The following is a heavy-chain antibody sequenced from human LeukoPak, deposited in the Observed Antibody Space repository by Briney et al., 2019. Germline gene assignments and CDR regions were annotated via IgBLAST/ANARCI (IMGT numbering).Heavy chain of an antibody. V-gene: IGHV3-74*01. Sequence: GGSLRLSCAASGFTFSSYWMHRVRQAPGKGLVWVSRINSDGSITTYADSVKGRFTISRDNAKNTLYLQMNSLRAEDTAVYYCTRDWHNHFDYWGQGTLVTVSS. CDR1: GFTFSSYW. D-gene: IGHD1-14*01. CDR3: TRDWHNHFDY. J-gene: IGHJ4*02. CDR2: INSDGSIT.